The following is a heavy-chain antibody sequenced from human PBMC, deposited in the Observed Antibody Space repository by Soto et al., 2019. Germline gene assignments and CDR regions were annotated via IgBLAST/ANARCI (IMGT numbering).Heavy chain of an antibody. CDR1: GLTFSNYA. V-gene: IGHV3-23*01. Sequence: GGSLRLSCAASGLTFSNYAMTWVRQAPGKGLEWVSGISASGDNTNYADSVKGRFSISRDNSKNTLYLQMNSLRAEDTAVYFCAKDFGQKGLGATMDYWGQGTLVTVSS. CDR3: AKDFGQKGLGATMDY. CDR2: ISASGDNT. J-gene: IGHJ4*02. D-gene: IGHD1-26*01.